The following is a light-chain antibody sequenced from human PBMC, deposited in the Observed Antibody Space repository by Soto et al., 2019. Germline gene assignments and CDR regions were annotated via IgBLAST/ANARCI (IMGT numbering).Light chain of an antibody. Sequence: DVQMTQSPSTLSASVGERVTITCRASQSVSTLLAWYQQKPGKAPKLLIYKSSTLESGVPSRFSGSCSGTEFTLTITSLQPDDFASYYCQQYNRYSPWAFGQGTKVEIK. J-gene: IGKJ1*01. CDR1: QSVSTL. CDR3: QQYNRYSPWA. V-gene: IGKV1-5*03. CDR2: KSS.